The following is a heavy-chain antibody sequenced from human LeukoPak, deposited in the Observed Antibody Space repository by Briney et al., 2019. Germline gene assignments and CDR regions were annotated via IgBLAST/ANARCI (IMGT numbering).Heavy chain of an antibody. Sequence: ASVKVSCEASGYTFTSYGISWVRQAPGQGLEWMGWISAYNGNTNYAQKLQGRVTMTTDRSTSTAYMELRSLRSYDTAVYYCARGGERGYSYGYEDYWGQGTLVTVSS. CDR1: GYTFTSYG. CDR3: ARGGERGYSYGYEDY. CDR2: ISAYNGNT. V-gene: IGHV1-18*01. J-gene: IGHJ4*02. D-gene: IGHD5-18*01.